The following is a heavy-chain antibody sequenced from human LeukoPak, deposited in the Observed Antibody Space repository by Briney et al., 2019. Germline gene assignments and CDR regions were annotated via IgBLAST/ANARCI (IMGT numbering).Heavy chain of an antibody. CDR2: ISGSGGST. Sequence: GGSLRLSCAASGFTFSSYAMSWVRQAPGKGLEWVSAISGSGGSTYYADSVKGRFTISRDNSKNSLYLQMNSLRTEDTALYYCAKEIYCSSTSCYNYYYYGMDVWGQGTTVTVSS. D-gene: IGHD2-2*02. CDR1: GFTFSSYA. J-gene: IGHJ6*02. V-gene: IGHV3-23*01. CDR3: AKEIYCSSTSCYNYYYYGMDV.